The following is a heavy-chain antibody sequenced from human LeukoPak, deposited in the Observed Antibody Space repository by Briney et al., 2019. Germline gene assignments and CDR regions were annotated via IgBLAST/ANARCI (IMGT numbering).Heavy chain of an antibody. Sequence: PGGSLRLSCAASGFTFSSYGMHWVRQAPGKGLEWVSTISGSGGSTYYADSVKGRFTISRDNSKNTLYLQMNSLRAEDTAIYYCAKGLTSFSDSSGFDYWGPGTLVTVSS. CDR1: GFTFSSYG. J-gene: IGHJ4*02. V-gene: IGHV3-23*01. CDR2: ISGSGGST. CDR3: AKGLTSFSDSSGFDY. D-gene: IGHD3-22*01.